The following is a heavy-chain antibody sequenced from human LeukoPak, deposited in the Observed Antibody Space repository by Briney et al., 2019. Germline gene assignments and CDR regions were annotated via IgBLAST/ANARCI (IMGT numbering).Heavy chain of an antibody. CDR3: ARGSYDSSGYPSEY. CDR1: GYTFTSYD. CDR2: MNPNSGNT. D-gene: IGHD3-22*01. V-gene: IGHV1-8*01. J-gene: IGHJ4*02. Sequence: GASVKVSCKASGYTFTSYDINWVRQATGQGLELMGWMNPNSGNTGYAQKFQGRVTMTRNTSISTAYMELSSLRSEGTAVYYCARGSYDSSGYPSEYWGQGTLVTVSS.